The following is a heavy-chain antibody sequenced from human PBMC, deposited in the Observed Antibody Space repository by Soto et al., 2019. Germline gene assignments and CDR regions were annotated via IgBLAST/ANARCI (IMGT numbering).Heavy chain of an antibody. CDR3: AKATTNGGWFNPFDS. D-gene: IGHD6-19*01. Sequence: GGSLRLSCAASGFSFVNYALNCVRQAPGKGLDWVSGLSGSGTSTYYADSVKGRFTISRDNSRDTLFLQMNSLTADDTAVYYCAKATTNGGWFNPFDSWGQGA. J-gene: IGHJ4*02. CDR1: GFSFVNYA. CDR2: LSGSGTST. V-gene: IGHV3-23*01.